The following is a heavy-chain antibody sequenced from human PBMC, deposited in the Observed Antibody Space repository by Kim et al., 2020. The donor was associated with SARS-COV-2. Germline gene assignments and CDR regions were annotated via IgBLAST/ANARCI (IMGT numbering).Heavy chain of an antibody. J-gene: IGHJ6*03. Sequence: ASVKVSCKASGYTFTSYAMNWVRQAPGQGLEWMGWINTNTGNPTYAQGFTGRFVFSLDTSVSTAYQQISSLKAEDTAVYYCARDYYGSGTRRYMDVWGKGTTVTVSS. D-gene: IGHD3-10*01. CDR2: INTNTGNP. V-gene: IGHV7-4-1*02. CDR3: ARDYYGSGTRRYMDV. CDR1: GYTFTSYA.